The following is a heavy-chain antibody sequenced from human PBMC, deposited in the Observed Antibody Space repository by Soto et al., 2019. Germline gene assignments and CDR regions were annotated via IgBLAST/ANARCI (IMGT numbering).Heavy chain of an antibody. D-gene: IGHD1-26*01. J-gene: IGHJ6*02. CDR1: GYSFTSYW. Sequence: PGESLKISRKGSGYSFTSYWIGWVRQMPGKGLEWMGIIYPGDSDTRYSPSFQGQVTISADKSISTAYLQWSSLKASDTAMYYCARHEGATTTRGYYYYYGMDVWGQGTTVTVSS. V-gene: IGHV5-51*01. CDR2: IYPGDSDT. CDR3: ARHEGATTTRGYYYYYGMDV.